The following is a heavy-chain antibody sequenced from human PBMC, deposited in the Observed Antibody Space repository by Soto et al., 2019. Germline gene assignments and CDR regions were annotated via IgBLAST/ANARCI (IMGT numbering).Heavy chain of an antibody. CDR3: CGRGGDSLQDI. V-gene: IGHV3-73*01. Sequence: EGQLVESGGDLVQRGGSLKLSYTGLGFNFSGSALHWVRQPSGKGLEWVGRIRGRAKKYATSYATSVRGRFYLSRDDSKNTAFLQMNSLRDEDTGVYFCCGRGGDSLQDIWGQGTLVTVSS. CDR1: GFNFSGSA. J-gene: IGHJ4*02. D-gene: IGHD4-17*01. CDR2: IRGRAKKYAT.